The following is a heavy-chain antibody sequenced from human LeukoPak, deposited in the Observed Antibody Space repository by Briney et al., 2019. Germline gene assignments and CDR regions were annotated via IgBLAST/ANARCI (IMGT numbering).Heavy chain of an antibody. CDR2: INHSGST. J-gene: IGHJ5*02. CDR3: ARGGYIVVVPAAITSYKLNWFDP. CDR1: GRSFSGYY. Sequence: KPSETLSLTCAVYGRSFSGYYWSWIRQTPGKGLEWIGEINHSGSTTYNPSLKNRVTISVDTSKNQFSLKLSSVTAADTAVYYCARGGYIVVVPAAITSYKLNWFDPWGQGTLVTVSS. D-gene: IGHD2-2*02. V-gene: IGHV4-34*01.